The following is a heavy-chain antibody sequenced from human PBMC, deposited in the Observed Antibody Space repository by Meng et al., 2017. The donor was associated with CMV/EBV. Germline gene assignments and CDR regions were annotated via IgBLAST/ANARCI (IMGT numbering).Heavy chain of an antibody. CDR2: INHSGST. V-gene: IGHV4-34*01. J-gene: IGHJ4*02. CDR1: GGSFSGYY. D-gene: IGHD3-22*01. CDR3: ARTMIVSPGSLDY. Sequence: SETLSPTCVVYGGSFSGYYWGWIRQPPGKGRGWLGEINHSGSTNYNPSLKGRVTILVDTSMKQFSLKLNSVTAADTAVYFCARTMIVSPGSLDYWGQGTLVTVSS.